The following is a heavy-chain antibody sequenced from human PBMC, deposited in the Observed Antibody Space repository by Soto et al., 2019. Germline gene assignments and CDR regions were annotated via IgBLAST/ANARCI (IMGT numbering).Heavy chain of an antibody. J-gene: IGHJ3*02. Sequence: PSETLSLTCTVSGASISSYYWSWLRQPPGKGLEWIGYIYNSGNIDYKPSLRSRVTISVDTSKNQVSLKLSSVTAADTAVYYCARHYYDSSGYYALEIWGQGTLVTVSS. CDR1: GASISSYY. V-gene: IGHV4-59*01. CDR2: IYNSGNI. D-gene: IGHD3-22*01. CDR3: ARHYYDSSGYYALEI.